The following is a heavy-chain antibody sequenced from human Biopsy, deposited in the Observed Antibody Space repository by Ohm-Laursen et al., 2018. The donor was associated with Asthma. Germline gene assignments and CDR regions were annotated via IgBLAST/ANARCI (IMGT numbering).Heavy chain of an antibody. Sequence: PSQTLSLTCTVSGVSIRSYYWTWIRQPPGKGLEWIGNIHYSGSTYSNPPLKSRVTISVDTSKKQISLRLSSVIAADTAVYYCAGFCSGGNCPDHWGQGTLVTVSS. J-gene: IGHJ4*02. CDR2: IHYSGST. D-gene: IGHD2-15*01. CDR3: AGFCSGGNCPDH. V-gene: IGHV4-59*01. CDR1: GVSIRSYY.